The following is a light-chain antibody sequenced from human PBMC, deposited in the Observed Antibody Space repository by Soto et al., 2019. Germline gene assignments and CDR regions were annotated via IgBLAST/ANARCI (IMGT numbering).Light chain of an antibody. Sequence: DIVMTQSPDSLAVSLGERATINCKSSQSVLYNSNNKNYLAWYQHKPGHPPKLLIYWASTRESGVPDRFSGSGSGTDFTLTISSLQADDVAVYYCQQYYTSPYTFGQGTKLEIK. CDR2: WAS. J-gene: IGKJ2*01. V-gene: IGKV4-1*01. CDR3: QQYYTSPYT. CDR1: QSVLYNSNNKNY.